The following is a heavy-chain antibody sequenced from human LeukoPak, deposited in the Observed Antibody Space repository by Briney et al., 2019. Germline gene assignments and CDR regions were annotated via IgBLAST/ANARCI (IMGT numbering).Heavy chain of an antibody. J-gene: IGHJ5*02. CDR3: ARGSGSSSWLDP. Sequence: GESLKISCRGSGYNFNNHWIGWVRQIPGKGLEWMGLIYPGDSDTKYSPSLEGQVTMSVDKSISAAFLQWSSLKASDTAIYYCARGSGSSSWLDPWGQGTLVTVSS. CDR1: GYNFNNHW. V-gene: IGHV5-51*01. CDR2: IYPGDSDT. D-gene: IGHD3-10*01.